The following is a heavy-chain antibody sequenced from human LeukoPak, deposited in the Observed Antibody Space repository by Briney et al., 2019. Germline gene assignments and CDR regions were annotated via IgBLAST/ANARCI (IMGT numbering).Heavy chain of an antibody. D-gene: IGHD3-22*01. J-gene: IGHJ4*02. CDR3: ARAPRYYYDSSGYYSSDHFDY. V-gene: IGHV1-69*05. Sequence: SVKVSCKASGGTFSSYAISWVRQAPGQGLEWMGGIIPIFGTANYAQKFQGRVTITTDESTSTAYMELSSLRSEDTAVYYCARAPRYYYDSSGYYSSDHFDYWGQGTLVTVSS. CDR2: IIPIFGTA. CDR1: GGTFSSYA.